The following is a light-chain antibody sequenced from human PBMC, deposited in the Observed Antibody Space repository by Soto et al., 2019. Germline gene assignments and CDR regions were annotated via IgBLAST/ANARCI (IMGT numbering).Light chain of an antibody. CDR1: QSVISTY. V-gene: IGKV3-20*01. J-gene: IGKJ2*01. Sequence: EVVLTQSPGTLSLSPGERATLSCRASQSVISTYLAWYQHKPGQAPRLLIYGASNRATGIPDRFSGSGSGTDFTLTISRLDPEDFAVYYCQQYHRPPLYTFGQGTKLEV. CDR3: QQYHRPPLYT. CDR2: GAS.